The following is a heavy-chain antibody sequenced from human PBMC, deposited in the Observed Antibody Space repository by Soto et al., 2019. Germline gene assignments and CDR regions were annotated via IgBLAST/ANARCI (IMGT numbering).Heavy chain of an antibody. CDR3: ARVRGRAAADRFFDY. CDR2: INSDGSST. D-gene: IGHD6-13*01. V-gene: IGHV3-74*01. J-gene: IGHJ4*02. CDR1: GFTFSSYW. Sequence: GGSLKLSCAASGFTFSSYWMHWVRQAPGKGLVWVSRINSDGSSTNYADSVKGRFTISRDNAKNTLYLQMNSLRAEDTAVYYCARVRGRAAADRFFDYWGQGTLVTVSS.